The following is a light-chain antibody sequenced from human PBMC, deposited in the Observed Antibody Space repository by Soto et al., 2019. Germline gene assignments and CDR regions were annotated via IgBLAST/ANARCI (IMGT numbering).Light chain of an antibody. CDR1: SSNIGAGYD. CDR2: GNS. CDR3: QSYDSSLSVHVV. J-gene: IGLJ2*01. V-gene: IGLV1-40*01. Sequence: QSVLTQPPSVSGAPGQRVTISCTGSSSNIGAGYDVHWYQQLPGTAPKLLIYGNSNRPSGVPDRFSGSKSGTSASLAITGLQAEDEADYYCQSYDSSLSVHVVFGGVTQLTVL.